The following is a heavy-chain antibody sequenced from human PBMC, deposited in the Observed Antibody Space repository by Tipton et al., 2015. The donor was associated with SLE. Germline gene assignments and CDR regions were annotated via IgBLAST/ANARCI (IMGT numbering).Heavy chain of an antibody. J-gene: IGHJ4*02. Sequence: SLRLSCAASGFTFSSYEINWVRQAPGKGLEWVSYISSSGTIIYYADSVKGRFIISRDNAKSSLYLQMHSLRAEDTAVYYCARFRAVEMATIGWGPGMLVTVSS. CDR1: GFTFSSYE. D-gene: IGHD5-24*01. V-gene: IGHV3-48*03. CDR2: ISSSGTII. CDR3: ARFRAVEMATIG.